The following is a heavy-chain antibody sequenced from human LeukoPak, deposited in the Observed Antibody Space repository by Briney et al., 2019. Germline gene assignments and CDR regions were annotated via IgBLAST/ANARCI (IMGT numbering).Heavy chain of an antibody. V-gene: IGHV4-30-2*01. CDR2: IYHSGST. D-gene: IGHD2-15*01. CDR3: ARGTLDYSGVTAAFDI. Sequence: KLSETLSLTCAVSGGSISSGTYSWTWIRQPPGKGLEWIGFIYHSGSTYYNPSLNSRVTISVDRSKNQFSLKLNSVTAADTAVYYCARGTLDYSGVTAAFDIWGQGTMVTVSS. J-gene: IGHJ3*02. CDR1: GGSISSGTYS.